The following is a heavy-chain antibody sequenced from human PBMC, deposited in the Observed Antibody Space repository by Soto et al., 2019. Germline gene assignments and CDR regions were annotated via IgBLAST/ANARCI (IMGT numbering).Heavy chain of an antibody. CDR1: GFSLTTSGVG. V-gene: IGHV2-5*02. J-gene: IGHJ4*02. CDR3: AHRVLRTVFGLVTTTAIYFDF. Sequence: QITLNESGPTVVRPTETLTLTCRFSGFSLTTSGVGVGWISQSQGHDPEWLALIYWDDDKRYSASLKSRLTITKDTSKNQVVLTVSDLDPTDTATYYCAHRVLRTVFGLVTTTAIYFDFWGQGTPVAVSS. CDR2: IYWDDDK. D-gene: IGHD3-3*01.